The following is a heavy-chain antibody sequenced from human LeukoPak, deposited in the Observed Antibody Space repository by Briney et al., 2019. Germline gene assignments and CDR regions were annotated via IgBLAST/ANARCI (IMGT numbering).Heavy chain of an antibody. D-gene: IGHD3-22*01. J-gene: IGHJ4*02. CDR3: AREIPENYDRSGYLDY. CDR2: ISSSGSTI. V-gene: IGHV3-48*03. Sequence: GGSLRLSCAASGFTFSSYEMNWVRQAPGKGLEWVSYISSSGSTIYYADSVKGRFTISRDNAKNSLYLQMNSLRAEDTAVYYCAREIPENYDRSGYLDYWGQGTLVTVSS. CDR1: GFTFSSYE.